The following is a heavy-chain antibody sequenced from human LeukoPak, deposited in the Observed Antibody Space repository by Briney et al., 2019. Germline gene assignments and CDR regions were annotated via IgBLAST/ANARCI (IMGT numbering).Heavy chain of an antibody. Sequence: PGGSLRLSCAESIFTFSSYEMNWVRHDPGKGLEWVSYISSSGSTIYYADSLKGRFTISRDNAKNSLYLQMNSLRAEDTAVYYCARDRYYYDSSGYYFYDCWGQGTLVTVSS. CDR1: IFTFSSYE. CDR3: ARDRYYYDSSGYYFYDC. D-gene: IGHD3-22*01. J-gene: IGHJ4*02. CDR2: ISSSGSTI. V-gene: IGHV3-48*03.